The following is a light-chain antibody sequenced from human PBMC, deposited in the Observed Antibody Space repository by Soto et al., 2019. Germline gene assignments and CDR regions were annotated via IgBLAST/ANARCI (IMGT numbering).Light chain of an antibody. V-gene: IGKV3-20*01. J-gene: IGKJ2*01. CDR2: GAS. Sequence: EIVLTQSPGTLSXYPGERATLSCRAXQSXXXXXLAWYQQKPGQAPRLLIYGASSRATGIPDRFSGSGSGTDFTLTISRLEPEDFAVYYCQQYGSSRYTFGQGTKLEIK. CDR3: QQYGSSRYT. CDR1: QSXXXXX.